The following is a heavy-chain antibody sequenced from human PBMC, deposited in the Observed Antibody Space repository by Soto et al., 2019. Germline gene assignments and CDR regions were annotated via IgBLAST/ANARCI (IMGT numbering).Heavy chain of an antibody. CDR3: ARDLNYYDSSGYYAY. V-gene: IGHV3-21*01. Sequence: EVQLVESGGGLVKPGGSLRLSCAASGFTFSSYSMNWVRQAPGKGLEWVSSISSSSSYIYYADSVKGRFTISRDNAKNSLYPQMNSLRAEDTAVYYCARDLNYYDSSGYYAYWGQGTLVTVSS. J-gene: IGHJ4*02. CDR2: ISSSSSYI. CDR1: GFTFSSYS. D-gene: IGHD3-22*01.